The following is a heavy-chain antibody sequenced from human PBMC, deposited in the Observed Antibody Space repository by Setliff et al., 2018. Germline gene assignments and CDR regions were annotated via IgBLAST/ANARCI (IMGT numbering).Heavy chain of an antibody. Sequence: RGESLKISCQASGYTFTSYGIAWVRQMPGNGLEWKGIIFPADSDTRYSPSFQGQVTISLDKSIKTAYLHLGSLQASDTAIYYCARHLRVGMVAPFEHWGQGTQVTVSS. J-gene: IGHJ4*02. CDR2: IFPADSDT. V-gene: IGHV5-51*01. CDR3: ARHLRVGMVAPFEH. D-gene: IGHD2-8*01. CDR1: GYTFTSYG.